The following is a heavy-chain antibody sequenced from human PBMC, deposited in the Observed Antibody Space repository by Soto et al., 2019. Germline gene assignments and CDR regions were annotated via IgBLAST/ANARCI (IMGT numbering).Heavy chain of an antibody. Sequence: QLQLQESGPGLVKPSETLSLTCTVSGGSISSSSYYWGWIRQPPGKGLEWIGSIYYSGSTYYNPSLKRRVTKSVDTSKNPFAPKLSSVTAADTALYSCERHRCTRSLTDYWVQGTLGTVSS. D-gene: IGHD2-8*01. CDR2: IYYSGST. J-gene: IGHJ4*02. CDR1: GGSISSSSYY. CDR3: ERHRCTRSLTDY. V-gene: IGHV4-39*01.